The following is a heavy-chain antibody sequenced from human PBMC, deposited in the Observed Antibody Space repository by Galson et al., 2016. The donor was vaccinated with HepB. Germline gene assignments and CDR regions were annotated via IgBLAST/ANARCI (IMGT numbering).Heavy chain of an antibody. CDR2: ISYSGST. CDR1: GGSISSGGYY. J-gene: IGHJ4*02. V-gene: IGHV4-61*08. CDR3: ARASSGSDY. Sequence: TLSLTCTVSGGSISSGGYYWSWIRQHPGKGLEWIGYISYSGSTNYNPSLKSRVTISIDTSKNQFSLKLSSVTAADTAVYYCARASSGSDYWGQGTLVTVAS. D-gene: IGHD5-12*01.